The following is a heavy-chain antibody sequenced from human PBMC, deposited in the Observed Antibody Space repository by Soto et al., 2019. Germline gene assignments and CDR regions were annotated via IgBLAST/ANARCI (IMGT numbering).Heavy chain of an antibody. J-gene: IGHJ6*02. CDR2: IYYGGST. CDR1: GGSISSYY. V-gene: IGHV4-59*01. D-gene: IGHD6-13*01. Sequence: QVQLQESGPGLVKPSETLSLTCTVSGGSISSYYWSWIRQPPGKGLAWIGTIYYGGSTNYNPSLMIRVTISVDTYKNQVSLKLSSVTAADTAVYYCARGDSSLEYSYGMDVWGQGTTVTVSS. CDR3: ARGDSSLEYSYGMDV.